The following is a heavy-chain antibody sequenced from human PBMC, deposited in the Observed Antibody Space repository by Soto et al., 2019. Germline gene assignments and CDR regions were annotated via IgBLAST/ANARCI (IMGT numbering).Heavy chain of an antibody. D-gene: IGHD2-2*01. J-gene: IGHJ6*02. Sequence: QVQLVQSGAEVRKPGSSVTVSCKASGGTFSNYAISWVRQAPGQGLERMGGIIPIVGTGSYAQKFQGRVKITADEPTTTAYMELSSLRFEDTAVYYCARVVILVPTASTHYYYHMDVWGPGTTVTVSS. V-gene: IGHV1-69*01. CDR2: IIPIVGTG. CDR3: ARVVILVPTASTHYYYHMDV. CDR1: GGTFSNYA.